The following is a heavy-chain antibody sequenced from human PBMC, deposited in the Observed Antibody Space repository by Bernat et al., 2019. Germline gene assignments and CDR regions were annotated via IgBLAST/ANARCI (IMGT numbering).Heavy chain of an antibody. Sequence: QLQLQESGPGLVKPSETLSLTCTVSAGSISSSIYYWGWIRQPPGKGLEWIGSIYYSGRTYYNPSLKSRVTISIDTSKNQFSLKLSSVTAADTAVYYCARAGAGIAAADFDYWGQGTLVTVSS. CDR2: IYYSGRT. V-gene: IGHV4-39*01. CDR1: AGSISSSIYY. D-gene: IGHD6-13*01. J-gene: IGHJ4*02. CDR3: ARAGAGIAAADFDY.